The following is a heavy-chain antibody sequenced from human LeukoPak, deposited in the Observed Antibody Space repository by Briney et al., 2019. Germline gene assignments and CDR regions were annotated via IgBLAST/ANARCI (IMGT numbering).Heavy chain of an antibody. CDR3: ARDPLDCSSTSCYYYYMDV. J-gene: IGHJ6*03. CDR2: ISYDGSNK. V-gene: IGHV3-30-3*01. Sequence: GGSLRLSCAASGFTFSSYAMHWVRQAPGKGLEWVAVISYDGSNKYYADSVKGRFTISRDNSKNTLYLQMNSLRAEDTAVYYCARDPLDCSSTSCYYYYMDVWGKGTTVTVSS. CDR1: GFTFSSYA. D-gene: IGHD2-2*01.